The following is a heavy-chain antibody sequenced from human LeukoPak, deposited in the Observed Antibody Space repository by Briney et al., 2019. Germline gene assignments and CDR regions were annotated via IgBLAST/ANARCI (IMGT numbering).Heavy chain of an antibody. Sequence: GGSLRLSCAASTFTFSHYGMHWVRQAPGKGLEWVAVIWNDGSSQYYADSVKGRFTVSRDNSQSMLYLQMNSLRPEDTAVYYCAKDAQRGFDYSNSLENWGQGTLVTVSS. J-gene: IGHJ4*02. CDR2: IWNDGSSQ. V-gene: IGHV3-33*06. CDR3: AKDAQRGFDYSNSLEN. CDR1: TFTFSHYG. D-gene: IGHD4-11*01.